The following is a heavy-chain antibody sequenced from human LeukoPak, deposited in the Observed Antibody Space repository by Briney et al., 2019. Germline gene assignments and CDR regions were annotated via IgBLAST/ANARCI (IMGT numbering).Heavy chain of an antibody. D-gene: IGHD4-17*01. V-gene: IGHV4-39*07. CDR2: IYYSGST. CDR1: GGSISSSSYY. Sequence: PSETLSLTCTVSGGSISSSSYYWGWIRQPPGKGLEWIGSIYYSGSTYYNPSLKSRVTISVDTSKNQFSLKLSSVTAADTAVYYCARIPPPTTTSVGRDYWGQGTLVTVSS. CDR3: ARIPPPTTTSVGRDY. J-gene: IGHJ4*02.